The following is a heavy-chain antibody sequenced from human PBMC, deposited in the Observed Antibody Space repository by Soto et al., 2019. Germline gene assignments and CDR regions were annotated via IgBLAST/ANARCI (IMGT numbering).Heavy chain of an antibody. CDR1: DASITTYY. V-gene: IGHV4-59*01. Sequence: PSETLSLTCTVSDASITTYYWSWIRQPPGKGLECIGYIYYTGSTNYNPSLKSRVTISVDTSKNQFSLKLSSVTAADTAVYYCARSICNSGYYRWIDPRGPGTLVTVSS. CDR3: ARSICNSGYYRWIDP. D-gene: IGHD3-22*01. CDR2: IYYTGST. J-gene: IGHJ5*02.